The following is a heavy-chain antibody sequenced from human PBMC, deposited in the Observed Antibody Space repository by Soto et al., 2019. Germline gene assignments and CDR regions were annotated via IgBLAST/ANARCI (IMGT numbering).Heavy chain of an antibody. D-gene: IGHD6-6*01. CDR3: ARARRAGGYYSYGMDV. J-gene: IGHJ6*02. CDR2: IYYSGST. V-gene: IGHV4-39*01. Sequence: SETLSLTCTVSGGSISSSSYYWGWIRQPPGKGLEWIGSIYYSGSTYYNPSLKSRVTISVDTSKNQFSLKLSSVTAADTAVYYCARARRAGGYYSYGMDVWGQGTTVTVSS. CDR1: GGSISSSSYY.